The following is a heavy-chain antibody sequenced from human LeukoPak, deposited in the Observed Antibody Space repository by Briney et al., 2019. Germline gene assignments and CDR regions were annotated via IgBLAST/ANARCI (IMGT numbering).Heavy chain of an antibody. J-gene: IGHJ6*02. CDR1: GGTLSSYA. D-gene: IGHD2-15*01. CDR3: ARGLGAATSYGMDV. V-gene: IGHV1-69*04. CDR2: IIPILGIA. Sequence: SVKVSCKASGGTLSSYAISWVRQAPGQGLEWMGRIIPILGIANYAQKFQGRVTITADKSTSTAYMELSSLRSEDTAVYYCARGLGAATSYGMDVWGQGTTVTVSS.